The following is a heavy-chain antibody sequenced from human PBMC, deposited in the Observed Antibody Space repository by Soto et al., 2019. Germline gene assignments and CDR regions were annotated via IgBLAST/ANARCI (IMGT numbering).Heavy chain of an antibody. D-gene: IGHD3-22*01. CDR3: SIVDYYDSSGYYWSAVLDAFDI. Sequence: QVQLVESGGGVVQPGRSLRLSCAASGFLFSSYAMHWVRQAPGKGLEWVAIISYDGSKKYNEDSVKGRFTISRDNSKNTLYLQMNSLRAEDTAVYYCSIVDYYDSSGYYWSAVLDAFDIWGQGTMVTVSS. J-gene: IGHJ3*02. CDR1: GFLFSSYA. CDR2: ISYDGSKK. V-gene: IGHV3-30-3*01.